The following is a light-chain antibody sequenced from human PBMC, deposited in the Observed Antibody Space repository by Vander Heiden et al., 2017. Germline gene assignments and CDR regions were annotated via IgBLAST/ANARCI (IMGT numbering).Light chain of an antibody. Sequence: DIVMTQSPDSLAVALGERATINCKSSQSVLYSSNNENYLAWYQQKSGQPPKLLIYWASTRESGVTDRFSGSGSGTDFTLTISSLQADDVAVYYCQQYYSPPISFGQGTRLEIK. CDR3: QQYYSPPIS. V-gene: IGKV4-1*01. J-gene: IGKJ5*01. CDR2: WAS. CDR1: QSVLYSSNNENY.